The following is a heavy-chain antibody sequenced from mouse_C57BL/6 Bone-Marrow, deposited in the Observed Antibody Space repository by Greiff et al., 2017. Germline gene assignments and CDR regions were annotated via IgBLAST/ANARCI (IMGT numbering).Heavy chain of an antibody. V-gene: IGHV1-42*01. J-gene: IGHJ3*02. Sequence: EVQLQQSGPELVKPGASVKISCKASGYSFTGYYMNWVKQSPEKSLEWIGEINPSTGGTTYNQKFKAKATLTVDKSSSTAYMQLKSLTPEDSAVYYCARYDGYWGQGTLVTVSA. D-gene: IGHD2-3*01. CDR3: ARYDGY. CDR1: GYSFTGYY. CDR2: INPSTGGT.